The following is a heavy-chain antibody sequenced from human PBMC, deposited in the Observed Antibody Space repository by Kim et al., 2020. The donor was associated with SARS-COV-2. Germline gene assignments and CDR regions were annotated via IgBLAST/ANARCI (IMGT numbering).Heavy chain of an antibody. D-gene: IGHD6-19*01. CDR2: INHSGST. CDR1: GGSFSGYY. V-gene: IGHV4-34*01. J-gene: IGHJ4*02. Sequence: SETLSLTCAVYGGSFSGYYWSWIRQPPGKGLEWIGEINHSGSTNYNPSLKSRVTISVDTSKNQFSLKLSSVTAADTAVYYCARDPYSSGWQYYFDYWGQGTLVTVSS. CDR3: ARDPYSSGWQYYFDY.